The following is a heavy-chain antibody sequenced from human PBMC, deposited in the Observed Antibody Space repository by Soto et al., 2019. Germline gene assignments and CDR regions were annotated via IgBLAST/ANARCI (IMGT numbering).Heavy chain of an antibody. CDR3: ARGDEDYDILTGYYKSWFDP. CDR2: IYYSGST. J-gene: IGHJ5*02. CDR1: GGSISSSSYY. V-gene: IGHV4-39*01. D-gene: IGHD3-9*01. Sequence: LSLTCTVSGGSISSSSYYWGWIRQPPGNGLEWIGSIYYSGSTYYNPSLKSRVTISVDTSKNQFSLKLSSVTAADTAVYYCARGDEDYDILTGYYKSWFDPWGQGTLVTVSS.